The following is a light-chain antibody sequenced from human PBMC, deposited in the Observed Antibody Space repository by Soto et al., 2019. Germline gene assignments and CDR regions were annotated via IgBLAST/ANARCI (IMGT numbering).Light chain of an antibody. Sequence: QSALTQPPSASGSPGQSVTISCTGTRSDVGAYNYVSWYQQHPRKAPKLIIFEVSERPSGVPDRFSGSKSGNTASLTVSGLQAEDEADYYCSSYAGNNKFVFGSGNKVTVL. CDR1: RSDVGAYNY. J-gene: IGLJ1*01. CDR3: SSYAGNNKFV. CDR2: EVS. V-gene: IGLV2-8*01.